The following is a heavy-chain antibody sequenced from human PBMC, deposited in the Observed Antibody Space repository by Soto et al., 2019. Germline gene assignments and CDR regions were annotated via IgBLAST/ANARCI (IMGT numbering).Heavy chain of an antibody. Sequence: SETLSLTCSVSGASMNNYYWNWIRQSPGKGLEWLACVHYGGTTNYSPSLQRRLTFLIDTSRNQFSLQLASVTTADTAVYYCASRSDSFSYYFANWGQGTLVTVSS. CDR3: ASRSDSFSYYFAN. CDR1: GASMNNYY. J-gene: IGHJ4*02. V-gene: IGHV4-59*01. D-gene: IGHD6-19*01. CDR2: VHYGGTT.